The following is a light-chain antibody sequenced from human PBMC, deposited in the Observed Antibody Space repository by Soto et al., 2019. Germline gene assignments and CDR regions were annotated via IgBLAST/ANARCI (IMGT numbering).Light chain of an antibody. V-gene: IGKV1-5*01. J-gene: IGKJ1*01. CDR1: QSISSW. CDR3: QQYNSYSHT. CDR2: DAS. Sequence: DIQMTQSPSTLSASVGERVTITCRASQSISSWLAWYQQKPGKAPKLLIYDASSLESVVPSRFSGSGSGTEFTLTISSLHPADFATYYCQQYNSYSHTFGQGTKVEIK.